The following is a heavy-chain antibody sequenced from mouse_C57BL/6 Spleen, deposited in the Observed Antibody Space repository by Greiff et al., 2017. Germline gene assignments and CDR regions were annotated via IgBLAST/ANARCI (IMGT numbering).Heavy chain of an antibody. J-gene: IGHJ2*01. D-gene: IGHD2-4*01. Sequence: EVMLVESGGGLVQPGGSLKLSCAASGFTFSDSYMYWVRQTPEKRLEWVAYISNGGGSTYYPDTVKGRFTISRDNAKNNLYLQMSRLKSEDTAMYYCARHYDYDGVFDYWGQGTTLTVSS. CDR3: ARHYDYDGVFDY. CDR2: ISNGGGST. CDR1: GFTFSDSY. V-gene: IGHV5-12*01.